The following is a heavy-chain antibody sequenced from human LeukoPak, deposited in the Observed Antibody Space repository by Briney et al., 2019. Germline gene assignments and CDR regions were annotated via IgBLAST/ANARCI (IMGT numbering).Heavy chain of an antibody. V-gene: IGHV3-48*03. CDR1: GFTFSSYE. CDR2: ISSSGSTI. D-gene: IGHD5-18*01. CDR3: ARVGYSDPNFDY. Sequence: GGSLRLSCAASGFTFSSYEMNWVRQAPGKGLEWVSYISSSGSTIYYADSVKGRFTISRDNAKNSLYLQMNSLKTEDTAVYYCARVGYSDPNFDYWGQGTLVTVSS. J-gene: IGHJ4*02.